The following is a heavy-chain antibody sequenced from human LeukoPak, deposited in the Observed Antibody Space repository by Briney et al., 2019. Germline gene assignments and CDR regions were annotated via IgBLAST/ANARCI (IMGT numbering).Heavy chain of an antibody. J-gene: IGHJ5*02. CDR1: GFTFSSYS. CDR2: ISSSSSYI. CDR3: ARDSYDILTGYNWFDP. V-gene: IGHV3-21*01. D-gene: IGHD3-9*01. Sequence: PGGSLRLSCAASGFTFSSYSMNWVRQAPGKGLEWVSSISSSSSYIYYADSVEGRFTISRDNAKNSLYLQMNSLRAEDTAVYYCARDSYDILTGYNWFDPWGQGTLVAVSS.